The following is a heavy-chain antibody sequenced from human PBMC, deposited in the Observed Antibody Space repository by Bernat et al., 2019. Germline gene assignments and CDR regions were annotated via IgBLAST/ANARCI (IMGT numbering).Heavy chain of an antibody. D-gene: IGHD6-13*01. CDR1: GGSISSSSYY. J-gene: IGHJ4*02. CDR2: IYYSGST. V-gene: IGHV4-39*01. Sequence: QLQLQESGPGLVKPSETLSLICTVSGGSISSSSYYWGWIRQPPGKGLEWIGSIYYSGSTYYNPSLKSRVTISVDTSKNQFSLKLSSVTAADTAVYYCADGYSSSWSPFDYWGQGTLVTVSS. CDR3: ADGYSSSWSPFDY.